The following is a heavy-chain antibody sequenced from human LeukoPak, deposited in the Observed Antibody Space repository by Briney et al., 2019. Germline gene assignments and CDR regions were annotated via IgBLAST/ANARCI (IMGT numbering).Heavy chain of an antibody. D-gene: IGHD2-2*03. J-gene: IGHJ6*02. CDR1: GGSISSYY. V-gene: IGHV4-4*07. Sequence: SETLSLTCTVSGGSISSYYWSWIRQPAGKGLEWIGRIYTSGSTNYNPSLKSRVTMSVDTSKNQFSLKLSSVTAADTAVYYCARVVHGYCSSTSCYHGNYYYYYDMDVWGQGTTVTVSS. CDR2: IYTSGST. CDR3: ARVVHGYCSSTSCYHGNYYYYYDMDV.